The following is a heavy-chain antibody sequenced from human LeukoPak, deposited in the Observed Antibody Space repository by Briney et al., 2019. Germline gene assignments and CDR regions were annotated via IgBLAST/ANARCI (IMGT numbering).Heavy chain of an antibody. V-gene: IGHV3-48*01. CDR1: GFTFSSYS. J-gene: IGHJ4*02. D-gene: IGHD3-10*01. CDR2: ISSSSSTI. Sequence: GGSLRLSCAASGFTFSSYSMNWVRQAPGKGLEWVSYISSSSSTIYYADSVKGRFTTSRDNAKNSLYLQMNSLRAEDTAVYYCARDLGWFRELSMGYWGQGTLVTVSS. CDR3: ARDLGWFRELSMGY.